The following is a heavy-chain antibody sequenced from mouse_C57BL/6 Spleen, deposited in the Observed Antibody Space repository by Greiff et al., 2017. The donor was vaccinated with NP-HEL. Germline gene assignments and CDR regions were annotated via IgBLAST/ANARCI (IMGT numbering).Heavy chain of an antibody. Sequence: EVQRVESGGDLVKPGGSLKLSCAASGFTFSSYGMSWVRQTPDKRLEWVATISSGGSYTYYPDSVKGRFTISRDNAKNTLYLQMSSLKSEDTAMYYCARHEGGTTVVATDYWGQGTTLTVSS. D-gene: IGHD1-1*01. CDR1: GFTFSSYG. V-gene: IGHV5-6*01. CDR2: ISSGGSYT. CDR3: ARHEGGTTVVATDY. J-gene: IGHJ2*01.